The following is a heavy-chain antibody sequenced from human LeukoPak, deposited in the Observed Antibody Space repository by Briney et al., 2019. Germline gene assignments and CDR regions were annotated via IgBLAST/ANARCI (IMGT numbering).Heavy chain of an antibody. CDR3: ARDKGRITMVRGVPYYFDY. Sequence: GASVKVSCKASGYTFTSYYMHWVRQAPGQGLEWMGIINPSGGSTSYAQKFQGRVTMTRDTSTSTVYMELSSLRSEDTAVYYCARDKGRITMVRGVPYYFDYWGQGTLVTVSS. V-gene: IGHV1-46*01. CDR1: GYTFTSYY. CDR2: INPSGGST. D-gene: IGHD3-10*01. J-gene: IGHJ4*02.